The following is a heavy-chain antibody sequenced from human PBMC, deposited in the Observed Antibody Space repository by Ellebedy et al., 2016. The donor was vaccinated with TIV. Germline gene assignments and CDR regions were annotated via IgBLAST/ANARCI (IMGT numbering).Heavy chain of an antibody. D-gene: IGHD2-2*01. CDR1: PYTFASNF. J-gene: IGHJ3*02. CDR2: INTGGGGT. CDR3: ASEGYCSGATCSGGFDM. V-gene: IGHV1-46*01. Sequence: ASVKVSCXASPYTFASNFMHWVRQAPGQGLEWMGVINTGGGGTSYAQEFQGRVTVARDTYTSTVYMELSSLRSEDTAIYFCASEGYCSGATCSGGFDMWGQGTMVAVSS.